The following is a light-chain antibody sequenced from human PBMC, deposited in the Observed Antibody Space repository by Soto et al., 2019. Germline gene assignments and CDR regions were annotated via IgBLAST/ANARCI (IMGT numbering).Light chain of an antibody. CDR2: GNS. Sequence: QSALTQPPSVSGAPGQRDTISCTGSSSNIGAGYDVHWYQQLPGTAPKLLIYGNSNRPSGVPDRFSGSKSGTSASLAITGLQAEDEADYYCQSYDSSLSGSRVFGTGTKVTVL. CDR3: QSYDSSLSGSRV. CDR1: SSNIGAGYD. J-gene: IGLJ1*01. V-gene: IGLV1-40*01.